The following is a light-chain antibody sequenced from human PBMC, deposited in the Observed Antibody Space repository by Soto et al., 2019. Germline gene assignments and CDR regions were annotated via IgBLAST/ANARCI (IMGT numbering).Light chain of an antibody. CDR1: QSISTY. V-gene: IGKV3-11*01. CDR3: QQRSNWPLS. J-gene: IGKJ4*01. Sequence: EIVLTQSPATLSLSPGERVTLSCRASQSISTYLAWYQQKPGQAPRLLIYDASNRATGIQARFSGSGSGTDITLNISSLEPEDFAVYYCQQRSNWPLSFGGGTKVEIK. CDR2: DAS.